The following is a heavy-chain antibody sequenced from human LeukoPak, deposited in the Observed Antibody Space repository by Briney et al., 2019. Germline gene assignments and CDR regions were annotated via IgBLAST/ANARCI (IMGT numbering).Heavy chain of an antibody. CDR1: GFTFSSSA. CDR3: ARSLGYYDSSD. CDR2: ISSSSSYT. J-gene: IGHJ4*02. D-gene: IGHD3-22*01. Sequence: GGSLRLSCAASGFTFSSSAMSWVRQAPGKGLEWVSSISSSSSYTHHADSVRGRFTISRDNAKNSLYLQMNSLRAEDTAVYYCARSLGYYDSSDWGLGTLVTVSS. V-gene: IGHV3-21*01.